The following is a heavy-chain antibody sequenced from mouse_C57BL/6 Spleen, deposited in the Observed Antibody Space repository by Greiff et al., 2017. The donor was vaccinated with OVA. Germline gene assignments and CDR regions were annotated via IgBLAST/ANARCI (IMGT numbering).Heavy chain of an antibody. J-gene: IGHJ4*01. Sequence: EVKLEESEGGLVQPGRSLKLSCTASGFTFSDYYMAWVRQVPEKGLEWVANINYDGSSTYYLASLKSRFIISRDNAKNILYLQMSSLKSEDTATYYCARCTTDYAMDYWGQGTSVTVSS. D-gene: IGHD1-1*01. V-gene: IGHV5-16*01. CDR3: ARCTTDYAMDY. CDR1: GFTFSDYY. CDR2: INYDGSST.